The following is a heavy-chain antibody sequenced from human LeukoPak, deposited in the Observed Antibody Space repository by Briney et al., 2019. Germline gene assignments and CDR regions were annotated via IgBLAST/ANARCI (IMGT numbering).Heavy chain of an antibody. J-gene: IGHJ4*02. V-gene: IGHV1-2*02. CDR3: ARGGLRLSGGGFDY. Sequence: GASVKVSCKASGYTFTGYYMHWVRQAPGQGLEWMGWINPNSGGTNYARKFQGRVTMTRDTSISTAYMELSRLRSDDTAVYYCARGGLRLSGGGFDYWGQGTLVTVSS. CDR2: INPNSGGT. CDR1: GYTFTGYY. D-gene: IGHD2-15*01.